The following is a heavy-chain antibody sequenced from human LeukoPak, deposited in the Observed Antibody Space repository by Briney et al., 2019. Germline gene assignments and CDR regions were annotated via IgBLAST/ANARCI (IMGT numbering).Heavy chain of an antibody. D-gene: IGHD3-22*01. CDR3: AKDSMIVVPHFDY. V-gene: IGHV3-23*01. J-gene: IGHJ4*02. CDR1: GFTFSSHA. Sequence: HPGGSLRLSCAASGFTFSSHAMSWVRQAPGKGLEWVSAIRGSGGSTYYADRVKGRFTISRDNSKNTLYLQMNSLRAEDTAVYYCAKDSMIVVPHFDYWGQGTLVTVSS. CDR2: IRGSGGST.